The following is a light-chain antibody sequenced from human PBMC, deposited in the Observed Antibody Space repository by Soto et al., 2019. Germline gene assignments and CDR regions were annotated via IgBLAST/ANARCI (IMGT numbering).Light chain of an antibody. J-gene: IGLJ1*01. Sequence: QSVLTQPASVSGSPGQSITISCTGTSSDVGSYNYVSWYQQHPGKAPKLMIYEVRNRPSGVSDRFSGSKSGNTASLTVSGLQAEDEADYYCSSYAGSSNVFGTGTKVTAL. CDR2: EVR. CDR3: SSYAGSSNV. CDR1: SSDVGSYNY. V-gene: IGLV2-14*01.